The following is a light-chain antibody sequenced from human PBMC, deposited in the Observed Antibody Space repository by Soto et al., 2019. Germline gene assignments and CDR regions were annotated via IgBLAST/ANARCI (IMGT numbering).Light chain of an antibody. CDR1: QSVSSS. V-gene: IGKV3-15*01. CDR3: QQYNNWPPFT. Sequence: EIVMTQSPGTLSVSTGERATLSCRASQSVSSSLAWYQQKPGQAPRLLIYGASTRATGIPARFSGSGSGTEFTLTISSLRSEDFAVYYCQQYNNWPPFTFGPGTKVDIK. J-gene: IGKJ3*01. CDR2: GAS.